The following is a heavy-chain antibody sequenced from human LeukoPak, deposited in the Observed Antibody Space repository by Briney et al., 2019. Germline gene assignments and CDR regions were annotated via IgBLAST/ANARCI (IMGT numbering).Heavy chain of an antibody. CDR1: GYTFTSYY. CDR3: ARDHIVVVPAAMENYYYYGMDV. D-gene: IGHD2-2*01. Sequence: ASVKVSCKASGYTFTSYYMHWVRQAPGQGLEWMGIINPSGGSTSYAQKFQGRVTMTRDTSTSTVYMELSSLRSEDTAVYYCARDHIVVVPAAMENYYYYGMDVWVKGTTVTVSS. J-gene: IGHJ6*04. V-gene: IGHV1-46*01. CDR2: INPSGGST.